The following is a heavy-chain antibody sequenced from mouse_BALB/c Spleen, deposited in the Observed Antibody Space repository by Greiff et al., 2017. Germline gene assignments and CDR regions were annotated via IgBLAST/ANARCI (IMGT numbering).Heavy chain of an antibody. Sequence: EVQLQQSGPGLGKPGASVKISCKASGFSFTGYYMYWVKQRHGKSLEWIGYIDPYNGGTSYNQKSKGKATLTVDKSSSTAYMHLNSLTSEDSAIYYCARRIREDYAMDYWGQGTSVTVSS. CDR1: GFSFTGYY. J-gene: IGHJ4*01. D-gene: IGHD1-1*01. V-gene: IGHV1S135*01. CDR2: IDPYNGGT. CDR3: ARRIREDYAMDY.